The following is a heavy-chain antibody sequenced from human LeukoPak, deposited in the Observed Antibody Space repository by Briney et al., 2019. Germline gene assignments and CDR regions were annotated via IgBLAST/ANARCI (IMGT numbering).Heavy chain of an antibody. V-gene: IGHV3-7*01. CDR1: AFTFSSYW. J-gene: IGHJ4*02. D-gene: IGHD6-13*01. Sequence: PGGSLRLSCAASAFTFSSYWMNWVRQAPGKGLEWVAGIDEDGTEKYYVESAKGRFTISRDNAKKSVYLQMNSLRADDTAVYYCARAITAVDSYWGQGTLVTVSS. CDR3: ARAITAVDSY. CDR2: IDEDGTEK.